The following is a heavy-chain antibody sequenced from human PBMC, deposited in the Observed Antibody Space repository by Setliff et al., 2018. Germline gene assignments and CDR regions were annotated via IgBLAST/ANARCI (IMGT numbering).Heavy chain of an antibody. CDR2: IYDSGKT. V-gene: IGHV4-39*01. D-gene: IGHD2-2*01. Sequence: SETLSLTCTVPGGSMSSISYYWGWIRQPPGKGLEWIGTIYDSGKTYYNPSLKSRVTIPVDTSKKQLSLRVTSVTAADTAVYYCATCRYQVPYNYWGQGTLVTVSS. CDR1: GGSMSSISYY. J-gene: IGHJ4*02. CDR3: ATCRYQVPYNY.